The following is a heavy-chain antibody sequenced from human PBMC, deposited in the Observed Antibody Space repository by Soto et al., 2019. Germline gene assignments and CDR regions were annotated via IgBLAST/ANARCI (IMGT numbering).Heavy chain of an antibody. Sequence: GGSLRLSCAASGFTFTSYIINWGRQAPGKGLEWVSSISSTTNYIYYGDSMKGRFTISRDNAKNSLYLEMNSLRAEDTAVYYCARESEDLTSNFDYWGQGTLVTVSS. CDR3: ARESEDLTSNFDY. J-gene: IGHJ4*02. V-gene: IGHV3-21*06. CDR2: ISSTTNYI. CDR1: GFTFTSYI.